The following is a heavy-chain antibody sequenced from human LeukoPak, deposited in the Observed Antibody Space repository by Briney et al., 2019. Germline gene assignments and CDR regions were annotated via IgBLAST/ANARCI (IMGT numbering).Heavy chain of an antibody. V-gene: IGHV3-49*04. J-gene: IGHJ5*01. CDR1: GFTFADYA. CDR3: TRDQKYNTMVRFDS. D-gene: IGHD3-10*01. CDR2: ISSKAYGGTT. Sequence: PGGSLRLSCTASGFTFADYAMSWVRQAPGKGLEWVSFISSKAYGGTTQYAASVKGRFTISRDDSKSIAYLQMSSLKTEDTAVYFCTRDQKYNTMVRFDSWGQGILVTVSS.